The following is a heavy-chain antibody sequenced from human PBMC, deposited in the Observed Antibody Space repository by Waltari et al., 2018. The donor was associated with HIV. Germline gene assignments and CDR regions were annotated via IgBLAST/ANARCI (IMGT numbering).Heavy chain of an antibody. D-gene: IGHD2-15*01. CDR2: TFPGDSDT. Sequence: EVQLVQSGAEVKKPGESLKISCKGSGYSFTSYWIGWVRQMPGKGLEWMGTTFPGDSDTGYSPSFQGQVTISADKSISTAYLQWSSLKASDTAMYYCARRGGSGGSSTGWFDPWGQGTLVTVSS. V-gene: IGHV5-51*01. CDR3: ARRGGSGGSSTGWFDP. J-gene: IGHJ5*02. CDR1: GYSFTSYW.